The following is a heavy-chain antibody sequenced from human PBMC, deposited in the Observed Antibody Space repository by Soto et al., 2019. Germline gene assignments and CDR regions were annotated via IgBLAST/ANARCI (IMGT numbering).Heavy chain of an antibody. V-gene: IGHV1-69*02. Sequence: SLKVSCKASGGTFSSYTISWVRQAPGQGLEWMGRIIPILGIANYAQKFQGRVTITADKSTSTAYMELSSLRSEDTAVYYCARSQPLTGSYYLLDVWGKGTTATVSS. D-gene: IGHD1-1*01. CDR1: GGTFSSYT. CDR3: ARSQPLTGSYYLLDV. J-gene: IGHJ6*03. CDR2: IIPILGIA.